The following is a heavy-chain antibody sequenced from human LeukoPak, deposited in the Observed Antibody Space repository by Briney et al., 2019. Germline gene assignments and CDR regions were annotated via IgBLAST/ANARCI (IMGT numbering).Heavy chain of an antibody. Sequence: EGSLRLSCAASGFTFSSYEMNWVRQAPGKGLEWVSYISSSGSTIYYADSVKGRFTISRDNAKNSLYLQMNSLRAEDTAVYYCARSTPNPYYYYGMDVWGKGTTVTVSS. CDR2: ISSSGSTI. V-gene: IGHV3-48*03. CDR3: ARSTPNPYYYYGMDV. CDR1: GFTFSSYE. J-gene: IGHJ6*04.